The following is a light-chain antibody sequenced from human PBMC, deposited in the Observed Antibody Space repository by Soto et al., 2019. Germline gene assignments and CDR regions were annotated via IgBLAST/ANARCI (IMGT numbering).Light chain of an antibody. CDR2: GAS. Sequence: EIVLTQSPATLSLSPGERATLSCRASQSLSGTLAWFQQKVGQPPRLLIYGASNGATGSPARFSASGSGTAFTLTISSLEPEDFAVYYCQQRTLWPRTFGQGTKVEIK. V-gene: IGKV3-11*01. J-gene: IGKJ1*01. CDR1: QSLSGT. CDR3: QQRTLWPRT.